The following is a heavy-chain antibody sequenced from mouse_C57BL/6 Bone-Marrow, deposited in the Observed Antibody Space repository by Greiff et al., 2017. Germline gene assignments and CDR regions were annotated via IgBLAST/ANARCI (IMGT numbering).Heavy chain of an antibody. CDR1: GYSFTGYY. V-gene: IGHV1-43*01. CDR3: ALYYYGSSYRYWYFDV. Sequence: VQLKQSGPELVKPGASVKISCKASGYSFTGYYMHWVKQSSEKSLEWIGEINPSTGGTSYNQKFKGKATLTVDKSSSTAYMQLKSLTSEDSAVYYCALYYYGSSYRYWYFDVWGTGTTVTVSS. J-gene: IGHJ1*03. D-gene: IGHD1-1*01. CDR2: INPSTGGT.